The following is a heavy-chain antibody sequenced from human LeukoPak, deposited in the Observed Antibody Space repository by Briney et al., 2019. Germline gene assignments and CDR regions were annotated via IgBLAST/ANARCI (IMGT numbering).Heavy chain of an antibody. V-gene: IGHV4-38-2*02. J-gene: IGHJ5*02. D-gene: IGHD4-17*01. Sequence: PSETLSLTCTVSGYSISSGYYWGWIRQPPGKGLEWIGSIYHSGSTYYNPSLKSRVTISVDTSKNQFSLKLSSVTAADTAVYYCARVPGGPDYGDYGGADNWFDPWGQGTLVTVSS. CDR3: ARVPGGPDYGDYGGADNWFDP. CDR1: GYSISSGYY. CDR2: IYHSGST.